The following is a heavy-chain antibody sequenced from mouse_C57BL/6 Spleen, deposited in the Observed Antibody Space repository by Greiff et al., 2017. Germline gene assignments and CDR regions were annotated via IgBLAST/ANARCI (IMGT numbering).Heavy chain of an antibody. D-gene: IGHD3-2*02. CDR1: GYAFSSSW. V-gene: IGHV1-82*01. CDR2: ISPGDGDT. Sequence: QVQLQQSGPGLVKPGASVKISCTASGYAFSSSWMNWVQQRPGKGLEWIGRISPGDGDTNYNGKFKGQATLTADKSSSTAYMQLSSLTSEDSAVYFCARERSSGYVAWFAYWGQGTLVTVSA. CDR3: ARERSSGYVAWFAY. J-gene: IGHJ3*01.